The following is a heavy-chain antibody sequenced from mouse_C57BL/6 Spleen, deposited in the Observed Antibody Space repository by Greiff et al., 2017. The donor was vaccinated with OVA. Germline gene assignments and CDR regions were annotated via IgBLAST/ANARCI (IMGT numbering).Heavy chain of an antibody. J-gene: IGHJ4*01. D-gene: IGHD2-1*01. CDR2: IDPENGDT. CDR3: TTGGNYPLYAMDY. CDR1: GFNIKDDY. V-gene: IGHV14-4*01. Sequence: VQLQQSGAELVRPGASVKLSCTASGFNIKDDYMHWVKQRPEQGLEWIGWIDPENGDTEYASKFQGKATITADTSSNTAYLQLSSLTSEDTAVYYCTTGGNYPLYAMDYWGQGTSVTVSS.